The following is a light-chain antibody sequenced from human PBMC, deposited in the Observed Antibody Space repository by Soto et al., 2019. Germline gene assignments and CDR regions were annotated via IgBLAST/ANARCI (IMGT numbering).Light chain of an antibody. Sequence: DIQMTQSPSSLSASVGDSVTITCRASQSIISYLNWYQQKPGRAPELLIYATSSLQSGVPSRFSGGGSGTRFALTISSLQPGDFATYYCQQTYSPPGTFGLGTKVEI. CDR3: QQTYSPPGT. J-gene: IGKJ2*02. V-gene: IGKV1-39*01. CDR2: ATS. CDR1: QSIISY.